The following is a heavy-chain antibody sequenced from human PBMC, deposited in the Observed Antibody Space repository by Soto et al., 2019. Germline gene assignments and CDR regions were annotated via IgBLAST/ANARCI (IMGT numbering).Heavy chain of an antibody. CDR2: ISASNGNR. CDR3: VRDPQRYDY. D-gene: IGHD2-2*01. V-gene: IGHV1-18*04. Sequence: QVQLVQSGAEVKKPGASVKVSCKASGYDFSSYGISWVRQAPGQGLEWMGWISASNGNRDYAQQFQGRVTMTSDTSRTTAFMELRSLRSDDTAVYYCVRDPQRYDYWGQGTLVNVSS. CDR1: GYDFSSYG. J-gene: IGHJ4*02.